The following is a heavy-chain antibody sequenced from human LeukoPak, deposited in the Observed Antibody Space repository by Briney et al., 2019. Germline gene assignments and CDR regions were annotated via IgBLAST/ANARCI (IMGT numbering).Heavy chain of an antibody. Sequence: GASVKVSCKASGYTFTSYDINWVRQATGQGLEWMGWMNPNSGSTGYAQKFQGRVTMTRNTSISTAYMELSSLRSEDTAVYYCAREGAAAGDYYGMDVWGQGTTVTVSS. CDR2: MNPNSGST. CDR1: GYTFTSYD. V-gene: IGHV1-8*01. D-gene: IGHD6-13*01. CDR3: AREGAAAGDYYGMDV. J-gene: IGHJ6*02.